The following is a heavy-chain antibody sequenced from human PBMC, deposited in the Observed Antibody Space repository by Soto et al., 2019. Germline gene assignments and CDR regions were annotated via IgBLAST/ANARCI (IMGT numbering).Heavy chain of an antibody. D-gene: IGHD6-13*01. J-gene: IGHJ6*02. CDR1: GFTFSSYW. Sequence: EVQLVESGGGLVQPGGSLRLSCVDSGFTFSSYWMSWVRQAPVKGLEWVGNIKQDGSEENYVDSVKGRFTISRDNAKNSMCLQMNSLRVEDTAVYYCARIAASGRGWDVWGQGTTVVVSS. V-gene: IGHV3-7*01. CDR2: IKQDGSEE. CDR3: ARIAASGRGWDV.